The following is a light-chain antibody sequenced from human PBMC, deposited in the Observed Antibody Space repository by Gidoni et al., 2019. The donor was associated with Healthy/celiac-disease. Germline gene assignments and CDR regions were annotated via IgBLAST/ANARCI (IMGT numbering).Light chain of an antibody. Sequence: EIVMTQSPATLSLSPGERATLSCRAIQSVSSSYLSWYQQKPGQAPRLLIYGASTRATGIPARFSGSGSGTDFTLTISSLQPEDFAVYYCQQDYNLPPFTFGPGTKVDIK. CDR3: QQDYNLPPFT. V-gene: IGKV3D-7*01. J-gene: IGKJ3*01. CDR1: QSVSSSY. CDR2: GAS.